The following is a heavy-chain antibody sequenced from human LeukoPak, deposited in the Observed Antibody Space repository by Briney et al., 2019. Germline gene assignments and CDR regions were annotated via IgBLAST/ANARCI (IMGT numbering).Heavy chain of an antibody. CDR3: ARGASSWGYYYYYMDV. J-gene: IGHJ6*03. V-gene: IGHV4-34*01. D-gene: IGHD7-27*01. Sequence: SETLSLTCAVYGGSFSGYYWSWIRQPPGKGLEWIGEINHSGSTNYNPSLKSRVTISVDTSKNQFSLKLSSVTAADTAVYYCARGASSWGYYYYYMDVWGKGTTVTVSS. CDR2: INHSGST. CDR1: GGSFSGYY.